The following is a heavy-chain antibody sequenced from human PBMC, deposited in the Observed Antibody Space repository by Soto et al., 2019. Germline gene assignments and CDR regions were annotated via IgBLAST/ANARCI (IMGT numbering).Heavy chain of an antibody. CDR1: GGSISSYY. CDR2: IYYSGST. Sequence: SETLSLTCTVYGGSISSYYWSWIRQPPGKGLEWIGYIYYSGSTNYNPSLKSRDTISVDTSKNQFSLKLSSVTAADTAVYYCARDRWITMVRGRTDQNWFDPWGQGTLVPVSS. J-gene: IGHJ5*02. CDR3: ARDRWITMVRGRTDQNWFDP. V-gene: IGHV4-59*01. D-gene: IGHD3-10*01.